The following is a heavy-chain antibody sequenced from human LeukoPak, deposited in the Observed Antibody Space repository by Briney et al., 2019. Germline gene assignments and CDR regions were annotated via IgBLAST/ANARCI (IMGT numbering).Heavy chain of an antibody. J-gene: IGHJ6*03. Sequence: GASVKVSCKASGYTFTGYYMHWVRQAPGQGLEWMGWINPNSGGTNYAQKFQGRVTMTRHTSISTAYMELSSLRSEDTAVYYCARVPWLARSSYYYYYMDVWGKGTTVTVSS. CDR1: GYTFTGYY. V-gene: IGHV1-2*02. D-gene: IGHD6-19*01. CDR3: ARVPWLARSSYYYYYMDV. CDR2: INPNSGGT.